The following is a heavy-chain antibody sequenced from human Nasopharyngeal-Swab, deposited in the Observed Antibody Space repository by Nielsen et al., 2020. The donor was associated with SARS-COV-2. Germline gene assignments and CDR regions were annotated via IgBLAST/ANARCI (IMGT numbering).Heavy chain of an antibody. D-gene: IGHD5-24*01. J-gene: IGHJ4*02. V-gene: IGHV1-46*01. Sequence: WELQAPGQGFEWMGVVNPSGGATQYAQKFQGRVTMTSDTSTSTVYVEVGSLRSDDTAVYYCARDRDGYNLGTGDYWGQGTLVTVSS. CDR2: VNPSGGAT. CDR3: ARDRDGYNLGTGDY.